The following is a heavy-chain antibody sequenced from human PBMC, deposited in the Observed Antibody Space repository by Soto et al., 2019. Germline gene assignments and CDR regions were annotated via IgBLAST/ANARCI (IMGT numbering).Heavy chain of an antibody. CDR1: MDSVSNNRAS. Sequence: SQTLSLTCAISMDSVSNNRASWDCISRSPSGGLEWLGRTYYRSKWISDYAMSVKGRISINPDTSKNLVSLHLNFVTPEDTAVYYCARDPPDFNSGFDFWGQGTPVTVSS. CDR3: ARDPPDFNSGFDF. J-gene: IGHJ4*02. V-gene: IGHV6-1*01. CDR2: TYYRSKWIS. D-gene: IGHD1-26*01.